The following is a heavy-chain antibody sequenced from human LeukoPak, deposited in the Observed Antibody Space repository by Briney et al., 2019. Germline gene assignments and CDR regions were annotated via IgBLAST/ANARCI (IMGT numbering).Heavy chain of an antibody. V-gene: IGHV3-48*01. CDR3: ARGSYYGPDY. Sequence: GGSLRLSCAASGFTFSSYSMNWVRQAPGKGLEWISYISSSSSTIYYADSVKGRFTISRDNARNSLYLQMNSLRADDTAVYYCARGSYYGPDYWGQGSLVTVSS. CDR1: GFTFSSYS. D-gene: IGHD3-10*01. J-gene: IGHJ4*02. CDR2: ISSSSSTI.